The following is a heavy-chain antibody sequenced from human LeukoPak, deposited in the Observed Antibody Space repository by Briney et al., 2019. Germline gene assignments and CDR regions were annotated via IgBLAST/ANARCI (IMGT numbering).Heavy chain of an antibody. V-gene: IGHV4-39*07. D-gene: IGHD3-3*01. CDR2: IYYSGST. CDR1: GGSISSSSYY. CDR3: ARDSSSTYYDFWSGYPNWFDP. J-gene: IGHJ5*02. Sequence: SETLSLTCTVSGGSISSSSYYWGWIRQPPGKGLEWIGSIYYSGSTYYNPSLKSRVTISVDTSKNQFSLKLSSVTAADTAVYYCARDSSSTYYDFWSGYPNWFDPWGQGTLVTVSS.